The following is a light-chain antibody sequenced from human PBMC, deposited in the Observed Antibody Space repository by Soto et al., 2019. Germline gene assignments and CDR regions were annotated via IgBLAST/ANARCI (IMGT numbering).Light chain of an antibody. Sequence: EVVMTQSPATLSVSPGERVTLSCMSSQSVADNLAWFQQKPGQGPRLLIYGASTRATGIPARFSGRGSETDFTLTVSSLRSEDSAVYYCQQYNYWPITFGQGTRLEIK. J-gene: IGKJ5*01. CDR1: QSVADN. CDR3: QQYNYWPIT. CDR2: GAS. V-gene: IGKV3-15*01.